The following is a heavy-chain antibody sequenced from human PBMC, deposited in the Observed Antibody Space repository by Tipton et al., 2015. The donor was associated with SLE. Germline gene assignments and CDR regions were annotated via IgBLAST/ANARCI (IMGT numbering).Heavy chain of an antibody. J-gene: IGHJ4*02. V-gene: IGHV4-34*01. CDR1: GGSFSGYY. CDR3: AGGEGYFDY. CDR2: IYTSGST. Sequence: TLSLTCAVYGGSFSGYYWSWIRQPPGKGLEWIGYIYTSGSTNYNPSLKSRVTISVDTSKNQFSLKLSSVTAADTAVYYCAGGEGYFDYWGQGTLVTVSS.